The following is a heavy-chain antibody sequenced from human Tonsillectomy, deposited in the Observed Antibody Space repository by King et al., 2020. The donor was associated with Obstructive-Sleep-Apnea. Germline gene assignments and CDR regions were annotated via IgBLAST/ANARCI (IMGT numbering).Heavy chain of an antibody. CDR3: ARVLGAAGPDYYFDY. V-gene: IGHV4-34*01. CDR2: INDSGST. D-gene: IGHD1-26*01. Sequence: VQLQQWGAGLLKPSETLSLTCAVYGGSFSDYYWSWIRQPPGKGLEWIGEINDSGSTNFNASLESRVIMSVDTSRNQFSLKLPSVTAADTAVYYCARVLGAAGPDYYFDYWGQGTLVTVSS. J-gene: IGHJ4*02. CDR1: GGSFSDYY.